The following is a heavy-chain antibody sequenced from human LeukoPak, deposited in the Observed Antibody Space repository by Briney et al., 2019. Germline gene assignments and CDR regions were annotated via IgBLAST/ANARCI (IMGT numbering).Heavy chain of an antibody. CDR3: ARVRSRCLDY. Sequence: SETLSLTCVVSGYSISSGYYWGWIRQPPGKGLEWIGSIFHSGITYYIPSLKSRVTISVDTSKNQFSLKLSSVTAADTAVYYCARVRSRCLDYWGQGTLVTVSS. V-gene: IGHV4-38-2*01. CDR1: GYSISSGYY. J-gene: IGHJ4*02. D-gene: IGHD2-2*01. CDR2: IFHSGIT.